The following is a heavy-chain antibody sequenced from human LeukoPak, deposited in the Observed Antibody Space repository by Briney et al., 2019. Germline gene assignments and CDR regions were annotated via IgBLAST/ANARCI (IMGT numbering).Heavy chain of an antibody. Sequence: GGSLRLSCAASGFTVSSNYMNWVRQAPGKGLEWVSVIYGGGNIYYADSVKGRFTISRDNSKNTLYLQMNSLRAEDTAVYYCARARYSSSWYGGVNWFDPWGQGTLVTVSS. CDR2: IYGGGNI. CDR3: ARARYSSSWYGGVNWFDP. J-gene: IGHJ5*02. CDR1: GFTVSSNY. D-gene: IGHD6-13*01. V-gene: IGHV3-53*01.